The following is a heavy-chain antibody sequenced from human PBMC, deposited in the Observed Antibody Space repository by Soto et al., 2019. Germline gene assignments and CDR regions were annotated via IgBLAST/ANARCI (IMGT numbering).Heavy chain of an antibody. V-gene: IGHV3-30*18. Sequence: QVQLVESGGGVVQPGRSLRLSCAASGFTFSNYGMHWVRQAPGKGLEWVIVISYDGNVAYYADSVKGRFTISRDNSKNTLYLQMNSLRTEDTAMYCCVKEGPITNWYFDYWGQGTLVTVSS. CDR3: VKEGPITNWYFDY. J-gene: IGHJ4*02. CDR1: GFTFSNYG. D-gene: IGHD1-1*01. CDR2: ISYDGNVA.